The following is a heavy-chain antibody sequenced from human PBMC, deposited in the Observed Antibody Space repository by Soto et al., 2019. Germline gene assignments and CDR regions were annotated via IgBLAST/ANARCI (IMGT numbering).Heavy chain of an antibody. Sequence: LXLTCAVYCGSFSGYYWSWIRQPPGKGLEWIGEINHSGSTNYNPSLNSRVTISVDTSKNQFSLKLSSVTAADTALYYCARKRIVGANSYYYYYGMDVWGQGTTVTGSS. D-gene: IGHD1-26*01. CDR1: CGSFSGYY. CDR2: INHSGST. J-gene: IGHJ6*02. V-gene: IGHV4-34*01. CDR3: ARKRIVGANSYYYYYGMDV.